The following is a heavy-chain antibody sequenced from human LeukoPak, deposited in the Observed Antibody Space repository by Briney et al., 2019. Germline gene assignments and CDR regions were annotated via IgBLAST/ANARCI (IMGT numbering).Heavy chain of an antibody. V-gene: IGHV4-39*01. CDR2: IYYSGST. Sequence: SETLSLTCTVSGGSISSSSYYWGWIRQPPGKELEWIGRIYYSGSTYYNPSLKSRVTISVDTSKNQFSLELSSVTAADTAVYYCARLLSRGSSCIDYWGQGTLVTVSS. J-gene: IGHJ4*02. CDR1: GGSISSSSYY. CDR3: ARLLSRGSSCIDY. D-gene: IGHD6-13*01.